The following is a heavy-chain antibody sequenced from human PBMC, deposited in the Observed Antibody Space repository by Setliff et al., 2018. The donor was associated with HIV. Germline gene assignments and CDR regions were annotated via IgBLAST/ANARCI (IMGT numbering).Heavy chain of an antibody. J-gene: IGHJ6*03. D-gene: IGHD1-26*01. Sequence: SETLSLTCAVYGGSVSGYYWSWIRQPPGKGLEWIGEIDHSGSTNYNPSLKSRVTISVDTSKNQFSLKVNSMTAADTAVYYCARGARLLAAYSDRWDYFYMAVWGKGTTVTVSS. CDR1: GGSVSGYY. CDR3: ARGARLLAAYSDRWDYFYMAV. CDR2: IDHSGST. V-gene: IGHV4-34*01.